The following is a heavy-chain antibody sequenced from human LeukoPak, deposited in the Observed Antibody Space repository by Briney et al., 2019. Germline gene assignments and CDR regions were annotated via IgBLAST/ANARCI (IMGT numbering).Heavy chain of an antibody. Sequence: GGSLRLSRAASGFTFSSYALHWVRQAPGKGLEWVAFISFDGSNKYYADSVKGRFTISRDNSKNTLSLQMNSLRAEDTAVYYCATILTGYYIGWGQGTLVIVSS. J-gene: IGHJ4*02. CDR2: ISFDGSNK. CDR1: GFTFSSYA. V-gene: IGHV3-30-3*01. CDR3: ATILTGYYIG. D-gene: IGHD3-9*01.